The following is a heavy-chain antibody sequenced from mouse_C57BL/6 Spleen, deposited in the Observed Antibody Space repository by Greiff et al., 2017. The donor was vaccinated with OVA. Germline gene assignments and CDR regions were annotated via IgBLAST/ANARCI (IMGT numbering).Heavy chain of an antibody. CDR3: ASDGYYSSWFAY. Sequence: QVQLQQPGAELVKPGASVKMSCKASGYTFTSYWITWVKQRPGQGLEWIGDIYPGSGSTNYNEKFKSKATLTVDTSSSTAYMQLSSLTSEDSAVYYCASDGYYSSWFAYWGQGTLVTVSA. CDR1: GYTFTSYW. J-gene: IGHJ3*01. CDR2: IYPGSGST. D-gene: IGHD2-3*01. V-gene: IGHV1-55*01.